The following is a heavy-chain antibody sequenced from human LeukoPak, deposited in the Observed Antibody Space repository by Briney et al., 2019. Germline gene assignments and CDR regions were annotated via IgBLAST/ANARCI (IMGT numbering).Heavy chain of an antibody. D-gene: IGHD2-15*01. CDR2: ISSSSSYI. CDR3: ARDTKTATFFDY. V-gene: IGHV3-21*01. Sequence: GGSLRLSCAASGFTFSSYSMNWVRQAPGEGLEWVSSISSSSSYIYYADSVKGRFTISRDNAKNSLYLQVNSLRAEDTAVYYCARDTKTATFFDYWGQGTLVTVSS. J-gene: IGHJ4*02. CDR1: GFTFSSYS.